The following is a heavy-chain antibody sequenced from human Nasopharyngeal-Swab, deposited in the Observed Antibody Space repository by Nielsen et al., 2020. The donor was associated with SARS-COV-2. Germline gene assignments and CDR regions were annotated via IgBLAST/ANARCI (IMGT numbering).Heavy chain of an antibody. CDR1: GFVFNDYY. V-gene: IGHV3-11*06. J-gene: IGHJ3*02. Sequence: GESLKISCAASGFVFNDYYMTWIRQAPGKGLEWLSLISGTSTYTHAAESVKGRFTISRDNARNSLYLQMSSLRAEDTAVYYCATYCSSTRCRHVGGFDMWGQGTLVTVSS. D-gene: IGHD2-2*01. CDR2: ISGTSTYT. CDR3: ATYCSSTRCRHVGGFDM.